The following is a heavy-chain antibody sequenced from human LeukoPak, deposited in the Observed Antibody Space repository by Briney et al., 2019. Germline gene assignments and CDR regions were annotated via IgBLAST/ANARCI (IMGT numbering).Heavy chain of an antibody. CDR2: INPSGSST. CDR1: GYTFTNYY. J-gene: IGHJ6*02. Sequence: ASVKVSCKASGYTFTNYYMHWERQAPGQGLEWMGIINPSGSSTSYVKKFQGRVTMTRDTSTSTVYMELSSLRSEDTAVYYCARDYGGNSYYYGMDVWGQGTTVTVSS. CDR3: ARDYGGNSYYYGMDV. V-gene: IGHV1-46*01. D-gene: IGHD4-23*01.